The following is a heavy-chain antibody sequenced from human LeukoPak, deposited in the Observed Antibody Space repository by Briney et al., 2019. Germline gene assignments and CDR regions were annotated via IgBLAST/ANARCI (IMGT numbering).Heavy chain of an antibody. Sequence: GSVTVSCKASGYTYTSYYMHWVGQAPGQGGERMGIINTSAGSTSYAQKFQGRVTMTRDTSTSTVYMELSSLRSEDTAVYYCARDRTYYYDSSGYQYFQHWGQGTLVTVSS. D-gene: IGHD3-22*01. CDR1: GYTYTSYY. V-gene: IGHV1-46*01. CDR2: INTSAGST. CDR3: ARDRTYYYDSSGYQYFQH. J-gene: IGHJ1*01.